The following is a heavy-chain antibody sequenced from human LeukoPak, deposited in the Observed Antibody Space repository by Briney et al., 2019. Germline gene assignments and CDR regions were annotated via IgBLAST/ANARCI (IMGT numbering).Heavy chain of an antibody. V-gene: IGHV3-23*01. J-gene: IGHJ2*01. CDR2: LGDSGYTT. CDR3: ARWRAVTGKWCFDL. D-gene: IGHD6-19*01. Sequence: GGSLRLSCAASGFTLSTYAMSWVRQAPGKGLEWVSALGDSGYTTYYADFVKGRFTVSRDNAKDTLFLQMNTLRTEDTAVYYCARWRAVTGKWCFDLWGRGTLVTVSS. CDR1: GFTLSTYA.